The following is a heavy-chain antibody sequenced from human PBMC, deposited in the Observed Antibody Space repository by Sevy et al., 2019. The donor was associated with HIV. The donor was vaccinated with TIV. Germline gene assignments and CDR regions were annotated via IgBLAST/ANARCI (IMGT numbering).Heavy chain of an antibody. D-gene: IGHD3-22*01. CDR1: GFTVSSNY. J-gene: IGHJ4*02. Sequence: GGSLRLSCAASGFTVSSNYMSWVRQAPGKGLEWVSVIYSGGSTYYADSVKGRFTISRENSKNTLYLQMNSLRAEDTAVYYCARAYMDYDSSGHFDYWGQGTLVTVSS. CDR3: ARAYMDYDSSGHFDY. CDR2: IYSGGST. V-gene: IGHV3-53*01.